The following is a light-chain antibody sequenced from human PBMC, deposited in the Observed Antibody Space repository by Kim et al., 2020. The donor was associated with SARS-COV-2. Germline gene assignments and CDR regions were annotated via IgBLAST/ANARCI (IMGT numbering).Light chain of an antibody. CDR2: GAS. CDR3: QQYNAWPPYT. Sequence: EIVMTQSPATLSVSPGERATLSCRASQSLDSNLAWYQQKPGQAPRLLIYGASTRATGVPARFSGSGSGTVFTLTISSLQSEDFAVYYCQQYNAWPPYTFGQGTKLEI. V-gene: IGKV3-15*01. CDR1: QSLDSN. J-gene: IGKJ2*01.